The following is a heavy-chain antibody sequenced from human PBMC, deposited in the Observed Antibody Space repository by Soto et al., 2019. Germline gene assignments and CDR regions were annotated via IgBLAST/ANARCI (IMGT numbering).Heavy chain of an antibody. J-gene: IGHJ6*02. CDR3: AKAGGAGYYYGMDV. V-gene: IGHV3-30*18. CDR1: GFTFSNYG. CDR2: ISYDGRKI. D-gene: IGHD3-10*01. Sequence: GGSLRLSCAASGFTFSNYGMHWVRQAPGKGLEWVTFISYDGRKIYYADSVKGRFTISRDNSKNTLYLQMSSLRGEDTAVFHCAKAGGAGYYYGMDVWRQGTTVTVSS.